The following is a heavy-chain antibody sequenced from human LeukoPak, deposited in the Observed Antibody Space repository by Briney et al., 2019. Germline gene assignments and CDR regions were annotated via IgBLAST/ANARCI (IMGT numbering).Heavy chain of an antibody. V-gene: IGHV3-11*01. CDR2: ISHSGSNL. CDR1: GFTFSDSF. D-gene: IGHD3-22*01. Sequence: GGSLRLSCAASGFTFSDSFMNWLRQAPGKGLEWLSYISHSGSNLDYAESVRGRFTISRHNANHSLYLQINSLRAEDTAVYYCARGDSSGVPDSWGQGTLDTVSS. J-gene: IGHJ4*02. CDR3: ARGDSSGVPDS.